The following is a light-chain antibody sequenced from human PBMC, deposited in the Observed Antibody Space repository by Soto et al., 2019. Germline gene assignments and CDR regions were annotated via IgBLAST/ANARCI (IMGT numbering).Light chain of an antibody. CDR3: QQYNLFSGT. V-gene: IGKV1-5*03. J-gene: IGKJ1*01. CDR1: QTVYDW. CDR2: EAS. Sequence: DIQMTHAPSTLCASVGDIVSITFRASQTVYDWLAWYQHKPGQAPRLLIYEASTLESGVPPRFSARGSGTEFTLTISSLQPEDFATYYCQQYNLFSGTFGQGTKVDIK.